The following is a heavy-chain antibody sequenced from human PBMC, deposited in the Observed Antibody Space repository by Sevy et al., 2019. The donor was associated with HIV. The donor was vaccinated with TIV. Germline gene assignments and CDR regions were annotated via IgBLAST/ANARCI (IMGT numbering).Heavy chain of an antibody. CDR1: GYTFTSYG. CDR3: ARERGRYDFWSGYYDYYYYGMDV. Sequence: ASVKVSCKASGYTFTSYGISWVRQAPGQGLEWMGWISAYNGNTNYAQKLQGRVTMTTDTSTSTAYMELRSLRSDVTAVYYCARERGRYDFWSGYYDYYYYGMDVWGQGTTVTVSS. J-gene: IGHJ6*02. D-gene: IGHD3-3*01. V-gene: IGHV1-18*01. CDR2: ISAYNGNT.